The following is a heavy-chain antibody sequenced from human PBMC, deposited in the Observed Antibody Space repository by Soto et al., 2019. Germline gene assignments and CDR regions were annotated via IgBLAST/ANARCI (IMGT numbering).Heavy chain of an antibody. CDR2: ISYDGSNK. V-gene: IGHV3-30*18. D-gene: IGHD6-19*01. CDR1: GFTFSSYG. J-gene: IGHJ4*02. Sequence: QVQLVESGGGVVQPGRSLRLSCAASGFTFSSYGMHWVRQAPGKGLEWVAVISYDGSNKYYADSVKGRFTISRDNSKNTLYLQMNSLRAEDTAVYYCAKPPGGRYTPFDYWGQGTLVTVSS. CDR3: AKPPGGRYTPFDY.